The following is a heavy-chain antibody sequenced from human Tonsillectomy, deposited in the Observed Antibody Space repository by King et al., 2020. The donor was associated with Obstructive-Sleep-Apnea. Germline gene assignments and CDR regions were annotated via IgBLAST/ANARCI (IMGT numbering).Heavy chain of an antibody. CDR2: IYTSGST. J-gene: IGHJ4*02. V-gene: IGHV4-4*07. Sequence: QLQESGPGMVKSSETLSLTCTVSGGSISSYYWSWIRQPAGKGLEYIGRIYTSGSTNYNPSLKSRVTMSVDTSKNQFSLKLSSVTAADTAVYYCARVRGYCSGGSCYSPGFFDYWGQGTLVTVSS. CDR1: GGSISSYY. CDR3: ARVRGYCSGGSCYSPGFFDY. D-gene: IGHD2-15*01.